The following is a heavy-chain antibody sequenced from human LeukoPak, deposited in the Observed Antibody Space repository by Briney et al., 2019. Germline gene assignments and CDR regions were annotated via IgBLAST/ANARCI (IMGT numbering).Heavy chain of an antibody. J-gene: IGHJ4*01. CDR1: GGSISSYSNY. V-gene: IGHV4-61*02. D-gene: IGHD2-8*01. Sequence: SETLSLTCTVSGGSISSYSNYWSWIRQPAGKGLEWIGRIYSSGSTNYNPSLKSRVTISVDTSKNQFSLKLSSVTAADTAVYFCVRDFFVYSCTNGVCQSDYWGHGTLVTVSS. CDR3: VRDFFVYSCTNGVCQSDY. CDR2: IYSSGST.